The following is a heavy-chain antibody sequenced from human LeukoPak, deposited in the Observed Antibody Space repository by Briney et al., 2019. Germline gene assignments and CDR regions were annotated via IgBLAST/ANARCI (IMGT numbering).Heavy chain of an antibody. Sequence: WGSLRLSSAASGFTFNNFAMSWVRQAPGKGLEWVSVISAGGGTTHYADFVKGRFTISRDNPKNTLHLHMNSLRAEATAVYYCASRLRYSGSWYYFEYWGQGTLVTVSS. CDR2: ISAGGGTT. CDR3: ASRLRYSGSWYYFEY. CDR1: GFTFNNFA. D-gene: IGHD6-13*01. V-gene: IGHV3-23*01. J-gene: IGHJ4*02.